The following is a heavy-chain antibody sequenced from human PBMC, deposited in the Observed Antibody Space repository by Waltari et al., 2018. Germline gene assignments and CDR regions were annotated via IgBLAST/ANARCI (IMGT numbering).Heavy chain of an antibody. CDR1: GGSLSSSSYY. Sequence: QLQLQESGPGLVKPSETRSLTCTVPGGSLSSSSYYWGWIRPPPGKGLEWIGSIYYSGSTYYNPSLKSRVTISVDTSKNQFSLKLSSVTAADTAVYYCASHGAARHFDYWGQGTLVTVSS. V-gene: IGHV4-39*07. D-gene: IGHD6-6*01. CDR2: IYYSGST. CDR3: ASHGAARHFDY. J-gene: IGHJ4*02.